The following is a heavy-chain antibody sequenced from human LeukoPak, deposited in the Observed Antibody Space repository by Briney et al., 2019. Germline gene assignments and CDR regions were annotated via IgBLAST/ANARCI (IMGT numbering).Heavy chain of an antibody. D-gene: IGHD3-10*01. CDR2: IYYSGST. V-gene: IGHV4-59*01. CDR1: SGSITNYY. CDR3: ARSLYYYGSDSFDI. J-gene: IGHJ3*02. Sequence: SETLSLTCTVSSGSITNYYWSWIRQPPGKGLEWIGYIYYSGSTNYNPSLKSRVTISVDTSKNQFSLKLSSVTAADTAVYYCARSLYYYGSDSFDIWGQGTMVTVSS.